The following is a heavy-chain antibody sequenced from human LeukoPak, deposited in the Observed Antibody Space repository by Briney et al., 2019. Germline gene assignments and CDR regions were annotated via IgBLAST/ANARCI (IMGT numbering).Heavy chain of an antibody. J-gene: IGHJ6*03. V-gene: IGHV1-69*05. Sequence: ASVKVSCKASGGTFSSYAISWVRQAPGQGLEWMGGIIPIFGTANYAQKFQGRVTITTEESTSTAYMELSSLRSEDTAVYCCARGRYSEGHYYYYMDVWGKGTTVTVSS. CDR2: IIPIFGTA. CDR3: ARGRYSEGHYYYYMDV. D-gene: IGHD5-18*01. CDR1: GGTFSSYA.